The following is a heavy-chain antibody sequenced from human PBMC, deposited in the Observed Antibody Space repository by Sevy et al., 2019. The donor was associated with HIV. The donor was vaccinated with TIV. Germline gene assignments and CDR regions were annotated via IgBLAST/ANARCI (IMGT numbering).Heavy chain of an antibody. D-gene: IGHD1-1*01. V-gene: IGHV4-61*03. CDR3: ATNQGYPGDWFDP. Sequence: SETLSLTCSVSGGXXXXGVSYWSWIRQSPGKGLEWIAYXXKGVSTNYAPSLKSRVTISVDTSKNHFSLKLSSVTAADTAVYYCATNQGYPGDWFDPWGQGTPVTVSS. CDR2: XXKGVST. J-gene: IGHJ5*02. CDR1: GGXXXXGVSY.